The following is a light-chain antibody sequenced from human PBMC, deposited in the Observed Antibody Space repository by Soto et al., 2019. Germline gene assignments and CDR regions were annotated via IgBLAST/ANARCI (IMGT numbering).Light chain of an antibody. V-gene: IGKV3-20*01. CDR2: GAS. CDR1: QTVGSNY. J-gene: IGKJ1*01. Sequence: EIVLTQSPGTLSLSPGEGATLSCRASQTVGSNYLAWYQQKPGQAPRLLIYGASRRDTGIPDRFSGSGSGTGFNLTIIRLEPEDFAVYYCQQYCYSPPWTFGQGTKVETK. CDR3: QQYCYSPPWT.